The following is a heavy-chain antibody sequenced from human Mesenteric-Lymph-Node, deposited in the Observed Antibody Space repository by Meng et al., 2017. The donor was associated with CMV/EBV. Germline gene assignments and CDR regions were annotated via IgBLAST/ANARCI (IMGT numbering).Heavy chain of an antibody. V-gene: IGHV3-53*05. CDR3: ARELEGCTSTSCYRNWFDP. J-gene: IGHJ5*02. Sequence: FTFINNYMTWVRQAPRKGLEWVSVIYTDNSTYYADSVKGRFTISRDNSKNTVYLQMNSLRSEDTGVYYCARELEGCTSTSCYRNWFDPWGQGTLVTVSS. D-gene: IGHD2-2*01. CDR2: IYTDNST. CDR1: FTFINNY.